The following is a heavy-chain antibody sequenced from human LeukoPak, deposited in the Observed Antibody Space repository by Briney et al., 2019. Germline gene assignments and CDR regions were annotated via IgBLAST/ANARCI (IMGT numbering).Heavy chain of an antibody. V-gene: IGHV4-39*07. J-gene: IGHJ5*02. D-gene: IGHD6-25*01. CDR3: APRVSGAAGNWFDP. CDR1: GGSISSSSYP. CDR2: IYYSGRS. Sequence: PSETLSLTCSVSGGSISSSSYPWGWIRQPPGKGLEWIGNIYYSGRSYNNPSLKSRVSISVDTSKNQFSLKLSSVTAADTAVYYCAPRVSGAAGNWFDPWGQGTLVTVSS.